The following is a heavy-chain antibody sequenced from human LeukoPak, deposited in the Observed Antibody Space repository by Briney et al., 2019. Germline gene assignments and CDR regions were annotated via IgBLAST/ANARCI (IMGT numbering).Heavy chain of an antibody. CDR2: ISAYNGNT. CDR1: GYTFTSYG. V-gene: IGHV1-18*01. CDR3: ARESYYDSSVRDAFDI. D-gene: IGHD3-22*01. Sequence: GASVKVSCKASGYTFTSYGISWVRQAPGQGLEWMGWISAYNGNTNYAQKLQGRVTMTTDTSTSTAYMELRSLRSDDTAVYYCARESYYDSSVRDAFDIWGQGTMVTVSS. J-gene: IGHJ3*02.